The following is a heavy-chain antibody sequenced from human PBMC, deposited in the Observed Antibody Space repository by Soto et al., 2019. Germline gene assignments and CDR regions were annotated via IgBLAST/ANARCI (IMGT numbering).Heavy chain of an antibody. Sequence: SETLSLTCTVSGGSISSYYWSWIRQPPGKGLEWIGYIYYSGSTNYNPSLKSRVTISVDTSKNQLSLKLSSVTAADTAVYYCARDCPYSSSSLRCFDPWDQGSL. D-gene: IGHD6-6*01. CDR1: GGSISSYY. V-gene: IGHV4-59*01. J-gene: IGHJ5*02. CDR2: IYYSGST. CDR3: ARDCPYSSSSLRCFDP.